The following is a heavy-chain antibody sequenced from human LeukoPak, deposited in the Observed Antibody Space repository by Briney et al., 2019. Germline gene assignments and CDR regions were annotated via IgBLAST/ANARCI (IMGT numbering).Heavy chain of an antibody. CDR2: INPSGGST. CDR1: GYTFTIYY. D-gene: IGHD3-22*01. CDR3: ARGPGPADDGGGYCFDY. J-gene: IGHJ4*02. Sequence: ASVKVSFTASGYTFTIYYLYWVRQAPGQGLEWMEVINPSGGSTTSAQKFQGRVTMTRDTSTSTVYMELRSLRSEDTAVYYCARGPGPADDGGGYCFDYWGQGTLVTVSS. V-gene: IGHV1-46*01.